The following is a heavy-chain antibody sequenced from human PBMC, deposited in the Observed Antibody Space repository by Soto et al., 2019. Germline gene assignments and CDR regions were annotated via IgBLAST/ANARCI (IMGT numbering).Heavy chain of an antibody. CDR2: ISYDGSNK. CDR1: GFTFSSYA. D-gene: IGHD2-15*01. J-gene: IGHJ3*02. CDR3: ARGIGGGKVEGFDS. V-gene: IGHV3-30-3*01. Sequence: QVQLVESGGGVVQPGRSLRLSCAASGFTFSSYAMHWVRQAPGQGLEWVPVISYDGSNKYYADSVKGRFTISRDNSKNTRYLQMNSLRAEDTAVYYCARGIGGGKVEGFDSWGEGTMVTVSS.